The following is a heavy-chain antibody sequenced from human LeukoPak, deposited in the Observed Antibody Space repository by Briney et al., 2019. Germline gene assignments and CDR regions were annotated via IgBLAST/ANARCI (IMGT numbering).Heavy chain of an antibody. D-gene: IGHD2-2*01. CDR3: ARSKGISTSLEGFDI. Sequence: ASVKVSCKASGYTFTGHYMHWVRQAPGQGLEWMAWVNPDSGGTIYEQKFQGRVTVTRDTSFSTAYMALSRLRSDDTAVYYCARSKGISTSLEGFDIWGQGTMVTVSS. V-gene: IGHV1-2*02. CDR2: VNPDSGGT. J-gene: IGHJ3*02. CDR1: GYTFTGHY.